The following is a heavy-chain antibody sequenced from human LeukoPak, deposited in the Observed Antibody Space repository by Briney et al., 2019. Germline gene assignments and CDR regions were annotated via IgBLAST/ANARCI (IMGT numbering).Heavy chain of an antibody. D-gene: IGHD2-15*01. CDR3: AKDCSGGSCYSS. V-gene: IGHV3-23*01. CDR2: ISGSGGST. Sequence: GGSLRLSCTVSGFTLSSYAMSWVRQAPGKGLEWVSAISGSGGSTYYADSVKGRFTISRDNSKNTLYLQMNSLRAEDTAVYYCAKDCSGGSCYSSWGQGTLVTVSS. J-gene: IGHJ4*02. CDR1: GFTLSSYA.